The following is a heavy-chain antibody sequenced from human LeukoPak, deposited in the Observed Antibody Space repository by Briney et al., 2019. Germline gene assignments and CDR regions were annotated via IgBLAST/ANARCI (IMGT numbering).Heavy chain of an antibody. D-gene: IGHD3-10*01. CDR2: ISYDGSNK. Sequence: PGRSLRLSCAASGFTFSSYGMHWVRQAPGKGLEWVAVISYDGSNKYYADSVKGRFTISRDNSKNTLYLQRNSLRAEDTAEYYCAREGLWFGELFKGGFDYWGQGTLVTVSS. CDR1: GFTFSSYG. V-gene: IGHV3-30*03. CDR3: AREGLWFGELFKGGFDY. J-gene: IGHJ4*02.